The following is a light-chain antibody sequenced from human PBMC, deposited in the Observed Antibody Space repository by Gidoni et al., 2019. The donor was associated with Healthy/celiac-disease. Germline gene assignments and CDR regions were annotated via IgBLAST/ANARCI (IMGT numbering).Light chain of an antibody. CDR1: QSVLYSSNNKNY. V-gene: IGKV4-1*01. CDR3: QQYYSTPVA. CDR2: WAS. Sequence: DIVMTQSPDSLAVSLGERATINCKSSQSVLYSSNNKNYLAWYQQKPGQPPKLLIYWASTRESGVPDRFSGSGSGTDFTRTISSLQAEDVAVYYCQQYYSTPVAFGQGTKVEIK. J-gene: IGKJ1*01.